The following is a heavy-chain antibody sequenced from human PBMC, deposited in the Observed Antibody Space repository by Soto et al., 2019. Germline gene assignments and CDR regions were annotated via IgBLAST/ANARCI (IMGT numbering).Heavy chain of an antibody. CDR1: GYTFTSYG. CDR3: ARDPIVVVTAIPGLDY. Sequence: QVQLVQSGAEVKKPGASVKVSCKASGYTFTSYGISWVRQAPGQGLEWMGWISAYNGNTNYAQKLQGRVTMTTDTPTSKAYMELRSLRSDDTAVYYCARDPIVVVTAIPGLDYWGQGTLVTVSS. D-gene: IGHD2-21*02. V-gene: IGHV1-18*01. CDR2: ISAYNGNT. J-gene: IGHJ4*02.